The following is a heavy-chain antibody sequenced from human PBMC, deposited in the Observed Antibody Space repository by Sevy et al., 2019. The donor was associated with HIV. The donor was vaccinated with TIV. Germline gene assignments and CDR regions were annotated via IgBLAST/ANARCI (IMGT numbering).Heavy chain of an antibody. D-gene: IGHD3-9*01. CDR3: ARDTYALWTCFSAFYYFDC. V-gene: IGHV3-7*01. CDR2: IKQDGSEQ. J-gene: IGHJ4*02. CDR1: GFTFSNYF. Sequence: GGSLRLSCAGSGFTFSNYFMAWVRQAPGKGLEWVANIKQDGSEQNYVDSVRGRFTISRDNAKNSLYLQMNNLRAEDTAIYYCARDTYALWTCFSAFYYFDCWGQGTRVTVSS.